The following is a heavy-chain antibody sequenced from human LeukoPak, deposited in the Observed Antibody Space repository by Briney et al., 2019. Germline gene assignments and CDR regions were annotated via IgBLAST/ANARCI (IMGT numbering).Heavy chain of an antibody. CDR2: MNPNSGNT. CDR3: ATGVPVCSGGSCYALDY. V-gene: IGHV1-8*01. J-gene: IGHJ4*02. Sequence: ASVKVSCKASGYTFASCGINWVRQASGQGLEWMGWMNPNSGNTIYAQKFQGRVTMTEDTSTDTAYMELSSLRSEDTAVYYCATGVPVCSGGSCYALDYWGQGTLVTVSS. D-gene: IGHD2-15*01. CDR1: GYTFASCG.